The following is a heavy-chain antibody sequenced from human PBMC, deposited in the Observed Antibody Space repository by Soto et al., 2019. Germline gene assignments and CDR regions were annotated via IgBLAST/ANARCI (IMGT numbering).Heavy chain of an antibody. CDR1: GYTFTGYY. J-gene: IGHJ5*02. CDR3: ERGEGYGSGSTNWFDP. CDR2: INPNSGGT. D-gene: IGHD3-10*01. V-gene: IGHV1-2*04. Sequence: QVQLVQSGAEVKKPGASVKVSCKASGYTFTGYYMHWVRQAPGQGLEWMGWINPNSGGTNYAQKFQGWVTMTRDTSISTGYRELSRLRSDDTAVYYCERGEGYGSGSTNWFDPWGEGTLVTVSS.